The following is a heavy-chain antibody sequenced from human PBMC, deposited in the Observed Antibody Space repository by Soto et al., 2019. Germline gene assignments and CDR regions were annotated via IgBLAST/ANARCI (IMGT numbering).Heavy chain of an antibody. V-gene: IGHV1-69*02. CDR3: ATIYGSGSTHVDY. CDR2: VIPILGMA. D-gene: IGHD3-10*01. Sequence: QVQLVQSGAEVKKPGSSVKVSCTASEGTFNSYTISWVRQAPGQGLEWMGRVIPILGMANFAQKFQGRVMIPADSSTSTACLVLSSLRSDDTAVYYCATIYGSGSTHVDYGGQGALVTVSS. J-gene: IGHJ4*02. CDR1: EGTFNSYT.